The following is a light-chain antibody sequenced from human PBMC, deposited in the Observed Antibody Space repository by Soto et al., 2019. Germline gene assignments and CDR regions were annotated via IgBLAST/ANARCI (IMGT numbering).Light chain of an antibody. Sequence: EIVMTQFPATLSVSPGQRATLSCRASLSVSTNLAWYQQKPGQAPRLLIYGASSRAAGIPARFSGSGSGTEFTLTISSLHSEDFAVYYCQQYNNWPPWTCGQGTKVEIK. J-gene: IGKJ1*01. CDR2: GAS. V-gene: IGKV3-15*01. CDR1: LSVSTN. CDR3: QQYNNWPPWT.